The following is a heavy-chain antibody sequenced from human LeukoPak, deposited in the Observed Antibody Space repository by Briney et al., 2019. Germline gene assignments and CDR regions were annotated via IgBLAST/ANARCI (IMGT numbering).Heavy chain of an antibody. Sequence: GGSLKLSCAASGFTVSSNYMTWVRQAPGQGLEWVSVIYFGGTTYYADSVKGRFTISRDNSKNTVYLQMNSLRVEDTAVYYCARGDGVYVYWGQGTLVTVSS. J-gene: IGHJ4*02. CDR3: ARGDGVYVY. CDR1: GFTVSSNY. CDR2: IYFGGTT. V-gene: IGHV3-53*01. D-gene: IGHD5/OR15-5a*01.